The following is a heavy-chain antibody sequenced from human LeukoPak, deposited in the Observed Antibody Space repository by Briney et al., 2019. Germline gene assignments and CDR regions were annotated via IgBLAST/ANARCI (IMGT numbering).Heavy chain of an antibody. Sequence: GGSLRLSCAASGFTSSSYAMHWVRQAPGKGLEWVAVISYDGSNKYYADSVKGRFTISRDNSKNTLYLQMNSLRAEDTAVYYCARDPYCYDSSGYPLFDYWGQGTLVTVSS. CDR1: GFTSSSYA. V-gene: IGHV3-30*04. CDR3: ARDPYCYDSSGYPLFDY. D-gene: IGHD3-22*01. J-gene: IGHJ4*02. CDR2: ISYDGSNK.